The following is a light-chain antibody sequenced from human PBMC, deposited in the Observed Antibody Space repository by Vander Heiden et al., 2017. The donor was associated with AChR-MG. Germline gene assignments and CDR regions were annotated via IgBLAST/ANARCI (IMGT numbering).Light chain of an antibody. CDR2: DDN. J-gene: IGLJ1*01. CDR1: SSDGGSYKR. Sequence: SALTQTAPVSGSPGQSITIPCIGTSSDGGSYKRVSSYQQHPGKAPKLMIYDDNERPSGVSNRYSCSKSGNTASLTIAGLQPEDEADYYCSSYAGTTTHYVFGTGTKVTGL. CDR3: SSYAGTTTHYV. V-gene: IGLV2-23*01.